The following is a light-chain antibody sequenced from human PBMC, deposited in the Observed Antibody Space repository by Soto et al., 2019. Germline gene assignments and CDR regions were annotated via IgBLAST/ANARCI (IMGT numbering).Light chain of an antibody. Sequence: QSALTQPASVSGSPGQSITISCTGTSSDVGNYNLVSWYQQHPGKAPKLMIYDVSKRPSGVSNRFSGSKSSNTASLTISGLQADDEADYYCCSYAGDSYVFGTGTKVTVL. CDR1: SSDVGNYNL. CDR2: DVS. CDR3: CSYAGDSYV. V-gene: IGLV2-23*02. J-gene: IGLJ1*01.